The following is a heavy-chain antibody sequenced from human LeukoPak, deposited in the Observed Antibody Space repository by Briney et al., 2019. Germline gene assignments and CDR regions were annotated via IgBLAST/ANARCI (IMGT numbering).Heavy chain of an antibody. J-gene: IGHJ4*02. CDR3: AGHRSEGSYPLDS. D-gene: IGHD2-2*02. Sequence: SETPSLTSTVSGGSLSNYSWSWIRHPPGKGRECIGHIYSTGSNTYSPFLSSRVIMSADSTKTQFPQMVTFVTAADTAVYYCAGHRSEGSYPLDSWGQGALVTVSS. CDR2: IYSTGSN. CDR1: GGSLSNYS. V-gene: IGHV4-59*08.